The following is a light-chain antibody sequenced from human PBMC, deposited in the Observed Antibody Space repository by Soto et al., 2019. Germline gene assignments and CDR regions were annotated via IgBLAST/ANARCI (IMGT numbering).Light chain of an antibody. J-gene: IGKJ1*01. CDR3: QQHSSSPRT. CDR2: GTS. CDR1: QSVSNF. V-gene: IGKV3-11*01. Sequence: EIVLTQSPATLSLSPGERATLSCRASQSVSNFLAWYQQKPGQAPRLLIYGTSNRATGIPARFSGSGSGTDFTLTISSLEPEDFAVYYCQQHSSSPRTFGQGTKVDIK.